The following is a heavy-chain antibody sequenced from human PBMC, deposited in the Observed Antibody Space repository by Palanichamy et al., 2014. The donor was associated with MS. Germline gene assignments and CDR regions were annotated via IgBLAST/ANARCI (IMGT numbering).Heavy chain of an antibody. CDR2: IGPEHSHT. CDR3: AREGLSWDLIWRSLRAGESAGGWFDS. Sequence: QVQLVQSGSEMKRAGASVKVSCKTSGYTFTSHGISWVRQVPGQGLEWMGFIGPEHSHTNLAQKFQDRVSLTTDKSATTVYMELRRLTSDDTAVYYCAREGLSWDLIWRSLRAGESAGGWFDSWGQGTLVTVSS. D-gene: IGHD1-26*01. J-gene: IGHJ5*01. V-gene: IGHV1-18*01. CDR1: GYTFTSHG.